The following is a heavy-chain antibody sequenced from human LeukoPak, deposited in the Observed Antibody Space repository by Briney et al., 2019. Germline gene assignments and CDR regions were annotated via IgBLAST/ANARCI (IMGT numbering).Heavy chain of an antibody. V-gene: IGHV4-39*01. CDR1: GGFITTSSSF. D-gene: IGHD1-26*01. J-gene: IGHJ4*02. Sequence: PSETLSLTCTVSGGFITTSSSFWGWIRQPPGKNLEWIGSIYSSGNTYYNPSLKSRVTIPVDTSKNQFSLRLSSVTATDAAVYYCARHSGSFYSNFDYWGQGTLVTVSS. CDR3: ARHSGSFYSNFDY. CDR2: IYSSGNT.